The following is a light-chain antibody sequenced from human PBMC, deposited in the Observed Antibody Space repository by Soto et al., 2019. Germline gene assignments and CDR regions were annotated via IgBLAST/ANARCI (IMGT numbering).Light chain of an antibody. CDR1: QSISSW. J-gene: IGKJ1*01. Sequence: IPVTQSPSTLSASVPPRVPLTFRASQSISSWLAWFQQKPGKAPKLLIYDASTLESGVPSRFSGSGSGTEFTLTISSLQPDDFATYYCQQYNYYRTFGQGTKVDI. V-gene: IGKV1-5*01. CDR2: DAS. CDR3: QQYNYYRT.